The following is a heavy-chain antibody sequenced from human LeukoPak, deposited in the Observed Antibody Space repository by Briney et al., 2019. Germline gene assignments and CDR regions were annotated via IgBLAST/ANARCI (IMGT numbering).Heavy chain of an antibody. CDR3: ARGPSAYPKCFDY. CDR2: IYSGGST. CDR1: GFTVSTNY. D-gene: IGHD5-12*01. V-gene: IGHV3-66*01. J-gene: IGHJ4*02. Sequence: GGSLRLSCATSGFTVSTNYMSWVRQAPGKGLEWDSVIYSGGSTYYADSVKGRFTISRDNSKDTLYLQMNSLRAEDTAVYYCARGPSAYPKCFDYWGRGTLVTVSP.